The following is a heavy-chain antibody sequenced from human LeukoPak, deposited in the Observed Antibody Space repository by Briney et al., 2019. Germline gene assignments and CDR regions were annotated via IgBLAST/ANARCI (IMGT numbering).Heavy chain of an antibody. V-gene: IGHV4-59*08. D-gene: IGHD6-13*01. CDR3: ARLGYSDV. CDR1: GGSIGSYY. J-gene: IGHJ6*02. CDR2: IYYSGST. Sequence: SETLSLTCTVSGGSIGSYYWSWIRQPPGKGLEWIGYIYYSGSTNYNPSLKSRVTISVDTSKNQFSLKLSSVTAADTAVYYCARLGYSDVWGQGTTVTVSS.